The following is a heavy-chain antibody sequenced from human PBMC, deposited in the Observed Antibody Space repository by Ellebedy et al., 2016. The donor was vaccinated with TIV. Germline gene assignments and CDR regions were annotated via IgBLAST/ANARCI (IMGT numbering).Heavy chain of an antibody. D-gene: IGHD3-10*01. V-gene: IGHV3-7*01. CDR1: GFTLSSYW. CDR2: IKPDSSER. CDR3: VRDKYTMNRFDP. Sequence: GESLKIPCAASGFTLSSYWMNWVRQAPGKVLEWVANIKPDSSERNHADSVKGRFTISRDNAKNSLYLQMNNLRAEDTAVYYCVRDKYTMNRFDPWGQGTLVTVSS. J-gene: IGHJ5*02.